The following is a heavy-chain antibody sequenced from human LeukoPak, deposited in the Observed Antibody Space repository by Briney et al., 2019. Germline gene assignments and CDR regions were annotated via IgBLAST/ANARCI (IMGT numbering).Heavy chain of an antibody. CDR3: AKATSGSYRTFDY. D-gene: IGHD1-26*01. CDR2: ISWNSGSI. Sequence: TGGSLRLSCAASGFTFDDYAMHWVRQAPGKGLEWVSGISWNSGSIGYADSVKGRFTISRDNAKNSLYLQMNSLRAEDTALYYCAKATSGSYRTFDYWGQGTLVTVSS. CDR1: GFTFDDYA. J-gene: IGHJ4*02. V-gene: IGHV3-9*01.